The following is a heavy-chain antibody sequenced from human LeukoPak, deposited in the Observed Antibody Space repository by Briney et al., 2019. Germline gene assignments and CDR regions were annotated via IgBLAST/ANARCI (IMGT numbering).Heavy chain of an antibody. CDR2: IYHSGST. D-gene: IGHD3-10*01. V-gene: IGHV4-30-2*01. CDR1: GGSISSGGYS. CDR3: ARGPFGSGIRALVSGMNV. Sequence: SETLSLTCAVSGGSISSGGYSWSWIRQPPGKGLEWIGYIYHSGSTYYNPSLKSRVTISVDRSKNQFSLKLSSVTAADTAVYYCARGPFGSGIRALVSGMNVWGQGTTVTVSS. J-gene: IGHJ6*02.